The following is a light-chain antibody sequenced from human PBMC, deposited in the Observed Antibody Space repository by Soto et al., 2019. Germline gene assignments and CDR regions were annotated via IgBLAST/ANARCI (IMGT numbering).Light chain of an antibody. CDR1: SSNIGSNT. J-gene: IGLJ1*01. CDR3: AAWDDSLNYV. CDR2: SNN. V-gene: IGLV1-44*01. Sequence: QSVLAQPPSACGTPGQRVTISCSGSSSNIGSNTVNWYQQLPGTAPKLLIYSNNQRPSGVPDRFSGSKSGTSASLAISGLQSEDEADYYCAAWDDSLNYVFGPGTKVTVL.